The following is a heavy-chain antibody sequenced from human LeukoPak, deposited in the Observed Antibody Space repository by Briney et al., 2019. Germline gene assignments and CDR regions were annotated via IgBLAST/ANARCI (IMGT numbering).Heavy chain of an antibody. CDR1: GFTFSTYA. CDR3: VRGGSPTVTLEY. CDR2: ISHDGSNK. J-gene: IGHJ4*02. Sequence: GRSLRLSCAASGFTFSTYAMHWVRQAPGKGLEWVAVISHDGSNKYYAESVKGRFTVSRDNSKNTLYLRMSDLTTDDTAVYYCVRGGSPTVTLEYWGQGTLVTASS. V-gene: IGHV3-30-3*01. D-gene: IGHD4-17*01.